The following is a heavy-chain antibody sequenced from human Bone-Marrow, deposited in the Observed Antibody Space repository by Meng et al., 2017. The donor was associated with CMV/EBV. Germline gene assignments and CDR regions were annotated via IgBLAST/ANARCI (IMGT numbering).Heavy chain of an antibody. CDR3: ARLPAYRAAPIDY. Sequence: GGSLRLSCAASGFTFSSYSMNWVRQAPGKGLEWVSYISTSGSTIYHADSVKGRFTISRDNAKNSLYLQMSSLRAEDSAVYYCARLPAYRAAPIDYWGQGTLVTVSS. D-gene: IGHD6-6*01. J-gene: IGHJ4*02. CDR2: ISTSGSTI. CDR1: GFTFSSYS. V-gene: IGHV3-48*04.